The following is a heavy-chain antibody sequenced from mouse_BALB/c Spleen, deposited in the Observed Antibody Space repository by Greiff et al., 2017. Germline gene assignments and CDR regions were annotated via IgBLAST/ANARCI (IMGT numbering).Heavy chain of an antibody. CDR3: ARKITTVVDAMDY. D-gene: IGHD1-1*01. CDR2: IYPYNGGT. J-gene: IGHJ4*01. Sequence: EVQLQQSGPELVKPGASVKISCKASGYTFTDYNMHWVKQSHGKSLEWIGYIYPYNGGTGYNQKFKSKATLTVANSSSTAYMELRSLTSEDSAVYYCARKITTVVDAMDYWGQGTSVTVSS. V-gene: IGHV1S29*02. CDR1: GYTFTDYN.